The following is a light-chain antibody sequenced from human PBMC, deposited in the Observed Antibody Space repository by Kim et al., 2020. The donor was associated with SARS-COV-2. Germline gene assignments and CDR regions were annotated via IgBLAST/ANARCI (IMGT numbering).Light chain of an antibody. J-gene: IGKJ1*01. Sequence: SPGERVVLYCRASQTIGNSLAWYQQKTGQPPRPLIYDVSTRAAGVPVRFSGSGSGTEFTLTISSLQSEDFAVYYCQQYSNWPPGTLGQGTKVDIK. CDR3: QQYSNWPPGT. CDR2: DVS. V-gene: IGKV3-15*01. CDR1: QTIGNS.